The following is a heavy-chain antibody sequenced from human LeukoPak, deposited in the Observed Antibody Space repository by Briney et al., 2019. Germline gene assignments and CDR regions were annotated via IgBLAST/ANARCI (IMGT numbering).Heavy chain of an antibody. Sequence: PGGSLRLSCVASGFTFGSYSMNWVRQAPGKGLEWVSYISSGSSTIYYADSVKGRFTISSDNAKNSMYLQMNSLRAEDTGVYYCARGDTQSKYRQCDSWGQGSLVIVSS. CDR3: ARGDTQSKYRQCDS. J-gene: IGHJ4*02. D-gene: IGHD1-26*01. CDR2: ISSGSSTI. V-gene: IGHV3-48*04. CDR1: GFTFGSYS.